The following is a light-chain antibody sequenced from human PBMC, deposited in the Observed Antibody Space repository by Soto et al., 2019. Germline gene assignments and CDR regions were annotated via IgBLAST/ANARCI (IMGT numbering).Light chain of an antibody. CDR3: QQRSNWPDA. J-gene: IGKJ5*01. CDR2: DAS. CDR1: QSLINF. V-gene: IGKV3-11*01. Sequence: EILLTQSPGTLSLSPGGGATLSCRASQSLINFVAWYQHKPGQPPRLLIYDASKRATGIPTRFSGSGSGTDFTLTISSLQPEDFAVYYCQQRSNWPDAFGQGTRLEIK.